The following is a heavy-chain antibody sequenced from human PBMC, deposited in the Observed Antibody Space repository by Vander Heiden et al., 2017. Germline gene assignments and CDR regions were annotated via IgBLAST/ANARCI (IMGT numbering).Heavy chain of an antibody. J-gene: IGHJ4*02. D-gene: IGHD6-13*01. CDR3: ARAFYSSSWYGDYFDY. V-gene: IGHV3-33*01. CDR2: IWYDGSNK. Sequence: QVQLVESGGGVVQPGRSLRLSCAASGFTFSSYCLHWVRQAPGKGLEWVAVIWYDGSNKYYADSVKGRFTISRDNSKNTLYLQMNSLRAEDTAVYYCARAFYSSSWYGDYFDYWGQGTLVTVSS. CDR1: GFTFSSYC.